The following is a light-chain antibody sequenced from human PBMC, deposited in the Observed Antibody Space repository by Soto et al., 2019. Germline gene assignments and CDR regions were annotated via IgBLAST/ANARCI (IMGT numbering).Light chain of an antibody. CDR1: QGISSY. V-gene: IGKV1-9*01. Sequence: IPLTQSPSSLSASVGDRVTITCRASQGISSYLAWYQQKPGKAPKFLIYAASTLQRGIPSRFSGSGSGTDFTLTISSLQPEDFATYFFQQLDSYPPTFDQGPELQIK. J-gene: IGKJ2*01. CDR2: AAS. CDR3: QQLDSYPPT.